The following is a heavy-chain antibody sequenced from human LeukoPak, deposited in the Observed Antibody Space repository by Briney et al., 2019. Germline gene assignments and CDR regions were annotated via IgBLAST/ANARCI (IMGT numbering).Heavy chain of an antibody. V-gene: IGHV1-18*01. D-gene: IGHD3-22*01. Sequence: ASVKVSCKASGYIFTSYGISWVRQAPGQGLEWVGWISAYNGNTNYAQNVQDRVTLTTDTSTTTAYMELSSLRSEDTAVYYCATSGPLGYYYDSSGYYSLFDYWGQGTLVTVSS. CDR1: GYIFTSYG. J-gene: IGHJ4*02. CDR3: ATSGPLGYYYDSSGYYSLFDY. CDR2: ISAYNGNT.